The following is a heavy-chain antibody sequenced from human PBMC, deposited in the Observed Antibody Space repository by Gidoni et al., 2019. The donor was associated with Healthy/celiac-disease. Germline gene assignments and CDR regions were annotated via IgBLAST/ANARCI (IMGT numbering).Heavy chain of an antibody. D-gene: IGHD2-2*02. CDR2: IYHSGST. Sequence: QVQLQESGPGLVKPSETLSLTCTVSGDAISSGYYWGWIRQPPGKGLEWIGSIYHSGSTYYNPSLKSRVPISVDTSKNQFSLKLSSVTAADTAVYYCARAPDTWPREFDPWGQGTLVTVSS. V-gene: IGHV4-38-2*02. CDR1: GDAISSGYY. CDR3: ARAPDTWPREFDP. J-gene: IGHJ5*02.